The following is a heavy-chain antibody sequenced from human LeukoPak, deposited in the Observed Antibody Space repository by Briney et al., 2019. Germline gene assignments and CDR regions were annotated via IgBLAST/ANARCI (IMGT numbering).Heavy chain of an antibody. CDR1: GFTFSDYY. D-gene: IGHD3-16*01. CDR3: ARTRGSYNYYYYYMDV. V-gene: IGHV3-11*01. J-gene: IGHJ6*03. CDR2: ISSSGSTI. Sequence: GGSLRLSCAASGFTFSDYYMSWIRQTPGKGLECVSYISSSGSTIYYADSVKGRFTISRDNAKNSLYLQMNSLRAEDTAVYYCARTRGSYNYYYYYMDVWGKGTTVTVSS.